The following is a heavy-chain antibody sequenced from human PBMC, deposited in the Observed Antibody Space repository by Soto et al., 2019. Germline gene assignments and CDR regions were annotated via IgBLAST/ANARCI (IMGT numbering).Heavy chain of an antibody. J-gene: IGHJ6*03. CDR3: TRHSTNGTLGPNLYYYYMDV. CDR1: GFTFSGSA. Sequence: WGSLRLSCAASGFTFSGSAMHWVRQASGKGLEWVGRIRSKANSYATAYAASVKGRFTISRDDSKNTAYLQMNSLKTEDTAVYYCTRHSTNGTLGPNLYYYYMDVWGKGTTVTVSS. V-gene: IGHV3-73*01. D-gene: IGHD1-1*01. CDR2: IRSKANSYAT.